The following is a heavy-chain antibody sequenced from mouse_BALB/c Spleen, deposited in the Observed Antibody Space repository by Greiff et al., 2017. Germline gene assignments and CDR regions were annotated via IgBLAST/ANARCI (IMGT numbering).Heavy chain of an antibody. D-gene: IGHD1-2*01. Sequence: VQLQESGPGLVQPSQSLSITCTVSGFSLTSYGVHWVRQSPGKGLEWLGVIWSGGSTDYNAAFISRLSISKDNSKSQVFFKMNSLQSDDTAIYYCARNFITTAYYAMDYWGQGTSVTVSS. V-gene: IGHV2-4-1*01. CDR3: ARNFITTAYYAMDY. J-gene: IGHJ4*01. CDR2: IWSGGST. CDR1: GFSLTSYG.